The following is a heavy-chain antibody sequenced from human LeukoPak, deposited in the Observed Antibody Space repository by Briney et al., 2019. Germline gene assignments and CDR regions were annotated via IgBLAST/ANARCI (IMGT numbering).Heavy chain of an antibody. Sequence: ASVKVSCKASGYTFTSYYMHRVRQAPGQGLEWMGIINPSGGSTSYAQKFQGRVTMTRDTSTSTVYMELSSLRSEDTAVYYCARARTAAAGTRRGYNWFDPWGQGTLVTVSS. CDR1: GYTFTSYY. D-gene: IGHD6-13*01. CDR3: ARARTAAAGTRRGYNWFDP. V-gene: IGHV1-46*01. CDR2: INPSGGST. J-gene: IGHJ5*02.